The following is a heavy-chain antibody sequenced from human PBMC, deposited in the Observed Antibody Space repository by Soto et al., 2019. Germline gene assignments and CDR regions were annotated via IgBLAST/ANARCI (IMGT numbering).Heavy chain of an antibody. V-gene: IGHV4-31*03. CDR3: ASFGGITMVRGVTKIGS. Sequence: QVQLQESGPGLVKPSQTLSLTCTVSGGSISSVGYYWTWIRQPPGKGLEWIGYIYYSVSTYYNPSLKSRVTISVDTSKNQFSLKLSSVTAADTAVYYCASFGGITMVRGVTKIGSWGQGTLVTVSS. J-gene: IGHJ4*02. CDR2: IYYSVST. D-gene: IGHD3-10*01. CDR1: GGSISSVGYY.